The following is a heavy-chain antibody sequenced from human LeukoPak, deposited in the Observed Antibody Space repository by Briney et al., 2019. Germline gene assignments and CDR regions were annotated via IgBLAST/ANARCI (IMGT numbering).Heavy chain of an antibody. V-gene: IGHV1-2*02. CDR1: GYTFTGYY. CDR3: ARDHEFIYYDSSGYYGY. CDR2: INPNSGGT. D-gene: IGHD3-22*01. J-gene: IGHJ4*02. Sequence: GASVKVSCKASGYTFTGYYMHWVRQAPGQGLEWMGWINPNSGGTNYAQKFQGRVTMTRDTSISTAYMELSRLRSDDTAVYYCARDHEFIYYDSSGYYGYWGQGTLVTVSS.